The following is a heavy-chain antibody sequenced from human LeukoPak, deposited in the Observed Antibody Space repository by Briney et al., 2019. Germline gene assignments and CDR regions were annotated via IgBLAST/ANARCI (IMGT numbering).Heavy chain of an antibody. CDR1: GFTFSSYI. CDR2: ISSNSKYR. Sequence: PGGSLRLSCAASGFTFSSYIVNWVRRAPGKGLEWVASISSNSKYRYYADSLKGRFIISRDNTKNSLYLQMNSLSAEDTAVYYCARDVRPFDYWGQGTLVTVSP. V-gene: IGHV3-21*01. CDR3: ARDVRPFDY. D-gene: IGHD3-10*02. J-gene: IGHJ4*02.